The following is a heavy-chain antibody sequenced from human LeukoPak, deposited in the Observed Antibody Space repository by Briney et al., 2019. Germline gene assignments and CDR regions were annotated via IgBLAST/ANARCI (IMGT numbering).Heavy chain of an antibody. CDR3: ARETAIEQWLVLSDDAFDI. CDR1: GGSISSSY. CDR2: IYTSGST. V-gene: IGHV4-4*07. Sequence: PSESLSLTCTVSGGSISSSYWSWIRQPAGKGLEWIGRIYTSGSTNYNPSLKSRATMSVDTSKNQFSLKLSSVTAADTAVYYCARETAIEQWLVLSDDAFDIWGQGTMVTVSS. D-gene: IGHD6-19*01. J-gene: IGHJ3*02.